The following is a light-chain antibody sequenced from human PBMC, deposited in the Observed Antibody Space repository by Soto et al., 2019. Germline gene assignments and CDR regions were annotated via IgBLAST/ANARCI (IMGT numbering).Light chain of an antibody. CDR2: KAP. CDR3: QHYNSYSEA. V-gene: IGKV1-5*03. Sequence: DIQMTQSPSTLSGSVGDRVTITCRASQTISSWLAWYQQKPGKAPKLLIYKAPTLKSGVPSRFRGSGSGTEFTLTISSLQPDDFETYYCQHYNSYSEAFGQGTKVDIK. J-gene: IGKJ1*01. CDR1: QTISSW.